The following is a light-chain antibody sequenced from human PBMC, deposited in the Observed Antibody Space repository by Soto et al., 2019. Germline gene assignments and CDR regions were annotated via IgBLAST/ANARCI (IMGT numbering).Light chain of an antibody. CDR1: SSNIGNNY. J-gene: IGLJ1*01. CDR2: ENN. Sequence: QSVLTQPPSVSAAPGQKVTISCSGSSSNIGNNYVSWYQQLPGTAPKLLIYENNKRPSGIPDRFSGSKSGTSASLAISGLQSEDEADYYCAAWDDRLNGFYVFGTGTKSPP. V-gene: IGLV1-51*02. CDR3: AAWDDRLNGFYV.